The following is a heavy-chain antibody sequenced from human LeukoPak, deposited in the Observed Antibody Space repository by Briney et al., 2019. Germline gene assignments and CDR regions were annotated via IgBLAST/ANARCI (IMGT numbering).Heavy chain of an antibody. V-gene: IGHV3-74*01. CDR1: GLAFSAYK. J-gene: IGHJ4*02. Sequence: GGSLRLSCAASGLAFSAYKMHWVRQAPRKGLVWVSRIFTDGYTTDYADFVQGRFTASRDNTKNTWSLEMNSLRAEDTAEYYCARVEGPWGQGTLVTVSS. CDR2: IFTDGYTT. CDR3: ARVEGP.